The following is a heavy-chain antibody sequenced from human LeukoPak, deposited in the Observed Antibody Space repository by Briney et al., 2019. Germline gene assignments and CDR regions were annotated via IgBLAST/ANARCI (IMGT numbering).Heavy chain of an antibody. CDR1: GGSISNYY. V-gene: IGHV4-59*08. J-gene: IGHJ4*02. Sequence: SETLSLTCTVSGGSISNYYWSWIRQPPGRGLEWIGYINYSGSTNYNPSLKNRVTISVDTSKNQFSLKVTSVTAADTAVYYCARVGADGSGFLFDYWGQGTLVTVSS. D-gene: IGHD3-10*01. CDR3: ARVGADGSGFLFDY. CDR2: INYSGST.